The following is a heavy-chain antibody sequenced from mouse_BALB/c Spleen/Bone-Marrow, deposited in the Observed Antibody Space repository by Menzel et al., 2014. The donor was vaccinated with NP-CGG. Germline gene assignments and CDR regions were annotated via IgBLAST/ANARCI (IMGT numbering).Heavy chain of an antibody. CDR3: VRYYYGSSYFDY. Sequence: EVQLQQSGAELVKPGASIKLSCTASGFNIKDTYMHWVKQRPEQGLEWIGRIDPANGNTKYDPKFQGKATITADTSSNTAYLERSSLTSEDTAVYYCVRYYYGSSYFDYWGQGTTLTVSS. CDR1: GFNIKDTY. J-gene: IGHJ2*01. D-gene: IGHD1-1*01. V-gene: IGHV14-3*02. CDR2: IDPANGNT.